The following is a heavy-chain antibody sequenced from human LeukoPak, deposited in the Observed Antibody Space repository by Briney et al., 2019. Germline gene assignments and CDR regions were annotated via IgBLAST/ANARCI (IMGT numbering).Heavy chain of an antibody. CDR1: GGSFSGYY. V-gene: IGHV4-34*01. J-gene: IGHJ5*02. CDR3: AREEDYYDSSGYYSNL. D-gene: IGHD3-22*01. Sequence: SSETLSLICAVYGGSFSGYYWSWIRQPPGKGLEWIGEINHSGSTNYNPSLKSRVTISVDTSKNQFSLKLSSVTAADTAVYYCAREEDYYDSSGYYSNLWGQGTLVTVSS. CDR2: INHSGST.